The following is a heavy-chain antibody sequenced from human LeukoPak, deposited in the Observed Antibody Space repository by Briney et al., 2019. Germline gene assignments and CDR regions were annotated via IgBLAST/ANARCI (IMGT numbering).Heavy chain of an antibody. CDR2: ISSSSSIM. CDR3: AKRGGINHDSSGYFDY. V-gene: IGHV3-48*04. CDR1: GFNLSTYS. J-gene: IGHJ4*02. D-gene: IGHD3-22*01. Sequence: PGGSLRLSCVASGFNLSTYSMNWVRQAPGKGLEWVSYISSSSSIMYYADSVKGRFIISRDNVKNSLYLQMNSLRAEDTAVYYCAKRGGINHDSSGYFDYWGQGTLVTVSS.